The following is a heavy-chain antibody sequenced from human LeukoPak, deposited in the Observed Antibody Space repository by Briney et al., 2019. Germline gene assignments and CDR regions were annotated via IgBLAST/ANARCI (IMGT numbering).Heavy chain of an antibody. D-gene: IGHD1-26*01. J-gene: IGHJ3*02. CDR1: GGSISSGGYY. CDR3: ARIGRIVAAREGGFDI. V-gene: IGHV4-39*07. CDR2: IYYTGST. Sequence: SQTLSLTCTVSGGSISSGGYYWSWIRQHPGKGLEWIASIYYTGSTYYNPSLKSRVSISIDMSKNQFSLRLTSVTAADTAVYYCARIGRIVAAREGGFDIWGQGTKVTVSS.